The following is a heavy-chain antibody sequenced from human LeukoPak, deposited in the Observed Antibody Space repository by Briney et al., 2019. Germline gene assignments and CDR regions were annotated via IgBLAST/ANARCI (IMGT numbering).Heavy chain of an antibody. CDR3: ATSSGTMTEYYFDY. V-gene: IGHV1-24*01. CDR2: FDPEDGET. Sequence: ASVKVFCKVSGYTLTELSMHWVRQAPGKGLEWMGGFDPEDGETICAQKFQGRVTMTEDTSTDTAYMELSSLRSEDTAVYYCATSSGTMTEYYFDYWGQGTLVTVSS. J-gene: IGHJ4*02. D-gene: IGHD3-22*01. CDR1: GYTLTELS.